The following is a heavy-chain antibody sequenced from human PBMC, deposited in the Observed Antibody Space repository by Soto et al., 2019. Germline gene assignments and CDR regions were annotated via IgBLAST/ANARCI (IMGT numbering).Heavy chain of an antibody. CDR2: ISYDGSSK. V-gene: IGHV3-30*18. D-gene: IGHD3-3*01. CDR1: GFIFSSYG. Sequence: GGSLRLSCAASGFIFSSYGMHWVRQAPGKGLEWVAVISYDGSSKHYEDSVKGRFTISRDNSKNTLYLQMDSLRAEDTAVYYCAKEGRKIFGVVINYYYYMDVWGKGTTVTVSS. J-gene: IGHJ6*03. CDR3: AKEGRKIFGVVINYYYYMDV.